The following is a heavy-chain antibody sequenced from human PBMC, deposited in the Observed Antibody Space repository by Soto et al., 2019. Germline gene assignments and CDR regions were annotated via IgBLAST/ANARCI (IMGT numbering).Heavy chain of an antibody. CDR1: GYRFTSYW. CDR2: IFPSDSDI. Sequence: GESLKISCRTSGYRFTSYWIAWVRQMPGKGLEWMGIIFPSDSDIRYSPSFQGQVTISADRSTSTVFLQWASLKASDTAVYFCARKDKSGYFNWFDPWGQGTLVTVSS. V-gene: IGHV5-51*01. D-gene: IGHD3-22*01. J-gene: IGHJ5*02. CDR3: ARKDKSGYFNWFDP.